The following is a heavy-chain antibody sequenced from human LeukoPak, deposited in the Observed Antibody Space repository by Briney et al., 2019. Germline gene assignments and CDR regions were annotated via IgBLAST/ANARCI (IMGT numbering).Heavy chain of an antibody. D-gene: IGHD6-19*01. CDR1: GGSISSSSYY. J-gene: IGHJ6*02. V-gene: IGHV4-39*01. CDR3: ARLEGSGWPYCYYCGMDV. Sequence: SETLSLTCTVSGGSISSSSYYWGWIRQPPGKGLEWIGSIYYSGSTYYNPSLKSRVTISVDTSKNQFSLKLSSVTAADTAVYYCARLEGSGWPYCYYCGMDVWGQGTTVTVSS. CDR2: IYYSGST.